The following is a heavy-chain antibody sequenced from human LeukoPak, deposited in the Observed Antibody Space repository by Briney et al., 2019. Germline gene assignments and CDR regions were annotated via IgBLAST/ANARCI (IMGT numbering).Heavy chain of an antibody. CDR1: GFTFSSYA. J-gene: IGHJ4*02. D-gene: IGHD6-6*01. Sequence: GGSLRLSCAVSGFTFSSYAMSWVRQAPGKGLEWVSAISGSGGSTYYADSVKGRFTISRDNSKNTLYLQMNSLRAEDTAVYYCAKQNPSFSIAAPIDYWGQGTLVTVSS. V-gene: IGHV3-23*01. CDR3: AKQNPSFSIAAPIDY. CDR2: ISGSGGST.